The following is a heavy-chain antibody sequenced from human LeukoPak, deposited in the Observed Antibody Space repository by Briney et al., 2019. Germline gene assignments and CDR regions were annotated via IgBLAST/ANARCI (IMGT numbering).Heavy chain of an antibody. CDR3: ARYYGDPRGFDY. J-gene: IGHJ4*02. V-gene: IGHV3-13*04. CDR1: GFTFSSYD. CDR2: IGTAGDT. Sequence: GGSLRLSCAASGFTFSSYDMHGVRQATGKGLEWVSAIGTAGDTYYPGSVKGRFTISRENAKNSLYLQMNSLRAGDTAVYYCARYYGDPRGFDYWGQGTLVTVSS. D-gene: IGHD4-17*01.